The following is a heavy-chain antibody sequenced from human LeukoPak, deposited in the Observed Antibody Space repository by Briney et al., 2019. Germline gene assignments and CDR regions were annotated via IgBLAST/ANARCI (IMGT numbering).Heavy chain of an antibody. V-gene: IGHV1-18*01. Sequence: ASVKVSCKASGYTFTSYGIIWVRQAPGQGLEWMGWISAYNGNTNYAQKLQGRVTMTTDTSTSTAYMELRSLRSDDTAVYYCATDCSSTSCPKYYGMDVWGQGTTVTVSS. CDR3: ATDCSSTSCPKYYGMDV. D-gene: IGHD2-2*01. J-gene: IGHJ6*02. CDR1: GYTFTSYG. CDR2: ISAYNGNT.